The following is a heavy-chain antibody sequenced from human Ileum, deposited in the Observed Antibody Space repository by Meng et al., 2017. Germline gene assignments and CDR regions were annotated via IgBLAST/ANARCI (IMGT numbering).Heavy chain of an antibody. D-gene: IGHD6-6*01. CDR1: GGSFSGYY. V-gene: IGHV4-34*01. CDR3: ARGDVAARLQS. J-gene: IGHJ5*02. Sequence: QVQPQQWGSGLLKPSETLSLTCSVYGGSFSGYYWSWIRQPPGKGLEWIGEINHSGSTNYNPSLKSRVTISVDTSKNQFSLKLTSVTAADTAVYYCARGDVAARLQSWGQGTLVTVSS. CDR2: INHSGST.